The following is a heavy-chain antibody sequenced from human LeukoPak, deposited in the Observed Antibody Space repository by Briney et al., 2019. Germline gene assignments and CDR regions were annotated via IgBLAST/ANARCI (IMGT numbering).Heavy chain of an antibody. CDR2: INPNSGGT. CDR1: GYTFTGYY. Sequence: AASVKVSCKASGYTFTGYYMHWVRQAPGQGLEWMGWINPNSGGTNYAQKFQGRVAMTRDTSISTAYMELSRLRSDDTAVYYCAREAEIPAAIDYWGQGTLVTVSS. CDR3: AREAEIPAAIDY. D-gene: IGHD2-2*02. V-gene: IGHV1-2*02. J-gene: IGHJ4*02.